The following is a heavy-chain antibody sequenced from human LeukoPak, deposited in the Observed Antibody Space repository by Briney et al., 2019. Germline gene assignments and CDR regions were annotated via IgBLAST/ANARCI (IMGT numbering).Heavy chain of an antibody. J-gene: IGHJ4*02. D-gene: IGHD3-10*01. V-gene: IGHV3-23*01. Sequence: PGGSLRLSCAASGFTFSNYAMSWVRQAPGKWLEWVSAISGSGGSTYYADSVKGRFTISRDNSKNTLYLQMNSLRAEETAAYYCAKEGTYYYGSGSYQYYFDYWGQGSLVTVSS. CDR3: AKEGTYYYGSGSYQYYFDY. CDR2: ISGSGGST. CDR1: GFTFSNYA.